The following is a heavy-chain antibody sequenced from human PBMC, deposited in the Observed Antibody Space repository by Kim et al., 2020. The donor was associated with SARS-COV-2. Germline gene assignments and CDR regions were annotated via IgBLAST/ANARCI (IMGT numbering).Heavy chain of an antibody. V-gene: IGHV3-23*01. D-gene: IGHD3-10*01. CDR3: AKFRREYYDSGSSFGY. CDR1: GFTFSSYA. J-gene: IGHJ4*02. CDR2: ISDSGGSS. Sequence: GGSLRLSCAASGFTFSSYAMSWVRQAPGKGLEWVSTISDSGGSSYYADSVKGRFTLSRDNSKNTLYLQMSSLRAEDTAVYYCAKFRREYYDSGSSFGYWGQGTLVTVSS.